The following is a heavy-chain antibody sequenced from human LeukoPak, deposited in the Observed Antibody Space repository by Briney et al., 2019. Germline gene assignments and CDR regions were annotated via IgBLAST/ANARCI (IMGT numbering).Heavy chain of an antibody. V-gene: IGHV3-7*01. CDR1: GFTFSNYW. Sequence: GGSLRLSCAASGFTFSNYWMSWVRQAPGKGLEWVANIKQDGSQKYYVDSVKGRFTISRDNAKNSVYLQINSLRAEDTAVYYCARIGYSSSAFDMWGQGTMVTVSS. D-gene: IGHD6-13*01. CDR3: ARIGYSSSAFDM. CDR2: IKQDGSQK. J-gene: IGHJ3*02.